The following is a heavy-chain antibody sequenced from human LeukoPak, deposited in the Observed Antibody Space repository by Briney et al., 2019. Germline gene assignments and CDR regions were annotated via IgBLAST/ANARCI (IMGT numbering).Heavy chain of an antibody. J-gene: IGHJ6*03. D-gene: IGHD5-12*01. Sequence: EASVKVSCKASGYTFTGYYMHWVRQAPGQGLEWRGWINPNSGGTNYAQKFQGRVTMTRDTSISTAYMELSRLRSDDTAVYYCARGVSGPSPDYYYYMDVWGKGTTVTVSS. CDR3: ARGVSGPSPDYYYYMDV. V-gene: IGHV1-2*02. CDR2: INPNSGGT. CDR1: GYTFTGYY.